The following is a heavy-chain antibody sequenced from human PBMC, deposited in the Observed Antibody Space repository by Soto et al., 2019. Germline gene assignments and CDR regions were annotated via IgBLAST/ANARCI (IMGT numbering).Heavy chain of an antibody. D-gene: IGHD3-22*01. CDR1: GYTFTSYA. V-gene: IGHV1-3*01. CDR3: ARVLYDSSGYYFKAFDY. J-gene: IGHJ4*02. CDR2: INAGNGNT. Sequence: ASVKVSCKASGYTFTSYAMHWVRQAPGRRLEWMGWINAGNGNTKYSQKFQGRVTITRDTSASTAYMELSSLRSEDTAVYYCARVLYDSSGYYFKAFDYWGQGTLVTVSS.